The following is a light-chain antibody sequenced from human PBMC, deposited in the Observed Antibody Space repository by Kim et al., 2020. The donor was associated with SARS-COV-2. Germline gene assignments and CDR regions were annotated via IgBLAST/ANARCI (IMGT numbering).Light chain of an antibody. CDR3: QSYYSSNQV. Sequence: GNTVSICSTPSSGSFASKYGQWYLQRLGSAPTTVIYEDNQRPSGVPDRFSRSIDSSSNSASLSISGLKTADAADYYCQSYYSSNQVFGGGTQLTVL. CDR2: EDN. CDR1: SGSFASKY. V-gene: IGLV6-57*03. J-gene: IGLJ2*01.